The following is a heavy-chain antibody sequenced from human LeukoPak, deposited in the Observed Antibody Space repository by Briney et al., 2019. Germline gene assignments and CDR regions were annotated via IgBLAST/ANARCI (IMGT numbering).Heavy chain of an antibody. CDR2: ISAYNGNT. V-gene: IGHV1-18*01. J-gene: IGHJ4*02. CDR3: ARAPFFAYSNSPPGGY. D-gene: IGHD6-13*01. CDR1: GYTFTSYG. Sequence: ASVKVSCKASGYTFTSYGISWVRQAPGQGLEWMGWISAYNGNTNYAQKLQGRVTMTTDTSTSTAYMELRSLRSDDTAVYYCARAPFFAYSNSPPGGYWGQGTLVTVSS.